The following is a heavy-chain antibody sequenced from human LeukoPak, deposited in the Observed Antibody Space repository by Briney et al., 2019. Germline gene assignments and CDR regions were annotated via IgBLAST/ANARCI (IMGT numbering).Heavy chain of an antibody. V-gene: IGHV1-69*13. D-gene: IGHD3-16*01. CDR2: IIPMFGVP. CDR1: GGTFSNYA. J-gene: IGHJ3*01. CDR3: VRGRVMRGTYYVAGQDALDV. Sequence: ASVRVSCKASGGTFSNYAINWVRQAPGHGLEWMGEIIPMFGVPNYAQKFQGRVTLTADESTGTAYMELSSLRSEDTAVYYCVRGRVMRGTYYVAGQDALDVWDQGTMVTVSS.